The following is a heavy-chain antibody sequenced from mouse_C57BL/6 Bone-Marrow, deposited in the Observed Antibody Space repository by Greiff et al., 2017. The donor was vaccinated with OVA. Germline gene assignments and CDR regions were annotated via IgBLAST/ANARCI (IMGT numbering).Heavy chain of an antibody. D-gene: IGHD1-1*01. V-gene: IGHV5-15*01. Sequence: EVKLVESGGGLVQPGGSLKLSCAASGFTFSDYGMAWVRQAPRKGLEWVAFISNLAYSIYYADTVKGRFTISRENAKNTLYLEMSSLRSEDTAMYYCASRSSPNYWYFDVWGTGTTVTVSS. J-gene: IGHJ1*03. CDR1: GFTFSDYG. CDR3: ASRSSPNYWYFDV. CDR2: ISNLAYSI.